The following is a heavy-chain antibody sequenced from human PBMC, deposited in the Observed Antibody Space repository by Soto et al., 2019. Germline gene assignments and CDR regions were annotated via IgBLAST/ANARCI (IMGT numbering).Heavy chain of an antibody. V-gene: IGHV3-53*01. CDR3: ATRPLLPRAP. CDR2: IYSGGST. D-gene: IGHD3-22*01. Sequence: EVQLVESGGGLIQPGGSLRLSCAASGFTFSSNDMNWVRQAPGKGLEWVSLIYSGGSTYYVDSVKGQFTVSRDNSNNTLYLQMTSLSAEDTDVYYCATRPLLPRAPCGQGQLVTVSS. J-gene: IGHJ3*01. CDR1: GFTFSSND.